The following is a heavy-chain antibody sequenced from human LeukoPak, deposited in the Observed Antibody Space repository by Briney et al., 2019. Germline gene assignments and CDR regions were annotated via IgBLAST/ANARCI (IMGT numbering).Heavy chain of an antibody. V-gene: IGHV4-30-2*01. CDR3: ASSGPMVRGGIGY. CDR1: GGSISSGGYS. CDR2: IYHSGST. J-gene: IGHJ4*02. D-gene: IGHD3-10*01. Sequence: SETLSLTCAVSGGSISSGGYSWSWIRQPPGKGLEWIGYIYHSGSTYYNPSLKSRVTISVDRSKNQFSLKLSSVTAADTAVYYCASSGPMVRGGIGYWGQGTLVTVSS.